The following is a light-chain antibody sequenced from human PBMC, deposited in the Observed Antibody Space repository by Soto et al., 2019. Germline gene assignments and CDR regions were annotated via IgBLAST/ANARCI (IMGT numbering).Light chain of an antibody. CDR2: AAS. CDR1: EDISSY. Sequence: IHFTPSPSSLSASVGDRVTFTCRASEDISSYLVWYQQKPGAAPKLLIYAASALHSGVPSRFSGSGSGTDFTLTISSLHPEDFAVYFCQQFKNYRITFGQGTRLEIK. CDR3: QQFKNYRIT. J-gene: IGKJ5*01. V-gene: IGKV1-9*01.